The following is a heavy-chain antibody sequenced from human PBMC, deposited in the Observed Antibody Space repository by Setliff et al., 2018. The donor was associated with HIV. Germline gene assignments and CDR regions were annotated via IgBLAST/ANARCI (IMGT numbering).Heavy chain of an antibody. V-gene: IGHV1-69*05. CDR3: AGSILTGYYTFGADY. J-gene: IGHJ4*02. Sequence: ASVKVSCKASGYTFTGYYMHWVRQAPGQGLAWMGRIIPIFGTTNYAQKFQGRVTITTDESTTTAYMELSSLRSEDTALYYCAGSILTGYYTFGADYWGQGTLVTVSS. D-gene: IGHD3-9*01. CDR2: IIPIFGTT. CDR1: GYTFTGYY.